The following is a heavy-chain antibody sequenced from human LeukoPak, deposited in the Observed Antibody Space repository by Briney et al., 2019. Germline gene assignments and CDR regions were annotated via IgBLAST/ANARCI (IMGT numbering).Heavy chain of an antibody. CDR1: GGSFSGYH. D-gene: IGHD6-19*01. CDR2: INHSGST. V-gene: IGHV4-34*01. Sequence: PSETLSLTCAVYGGSFSGYHWSWIRQPPGKGLEWIGEINHSGSTNYNPSLKSRVTISVDTSKNQFSLKLSSVTAADTAVYYCARDCGTRVIAVAGRYYYGMDVWGQGTTVTVSS. CDR3: ARDCGTRVIAVAGRYYYGMDV. J-gene: IGHJ6*02.